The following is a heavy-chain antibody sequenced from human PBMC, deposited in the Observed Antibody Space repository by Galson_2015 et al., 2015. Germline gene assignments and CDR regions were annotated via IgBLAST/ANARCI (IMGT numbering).Heavy chain of an antibody. CDR3: ARTVYDSSGYYDFDY. Sequence: SVKVSCKASGYTFTSYAMHWVRQAPGQRPEWMGWINAGNGNTKYSQKFQGRVTITRDTSASTAYMELSSLRSEDTAVYYCARTVYDSSGYYDFDYWGQGTLVTVSS. CDR2: INAGNGNT. D-gene: IGHD3-22*01. CDR1: GYTFTSYA. V-gene: IGHV1-3*01. J-gene: IGHJ4*02.